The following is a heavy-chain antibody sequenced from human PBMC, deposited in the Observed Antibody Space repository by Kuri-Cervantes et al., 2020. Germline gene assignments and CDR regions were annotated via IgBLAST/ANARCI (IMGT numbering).Heavy chain of an antibody. CDR2: IKQDGSER. J-gene: IGHJ4*02. CDR3: ARSSGSSRSQYSFDY. Sequence: GSLRLSCAASGFTFSSYWMNWVRQAPGKGLEWVANIKQDGSERYYVDSVKGRFTISRDNAENSLYLQMSSLRAEDTAVYYCARSSGSSRSQYSFDYWGQGTLVTVSS. D-gene: IGHD1-26*01. V-gene: IGHV3-7*01. CDR1: GFTFSSYW.